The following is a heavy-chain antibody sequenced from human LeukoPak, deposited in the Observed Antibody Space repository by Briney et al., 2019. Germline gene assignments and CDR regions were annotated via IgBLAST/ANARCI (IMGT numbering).Heavy chain of an antibody. CDR2: INHSGST. Sequence: SGTLSLTCAVSGGSISSSNWWSWVRQPPGKGLEWIGEINHSGSTNYNPSLKSRVTISVDTSKNQFSLKLSSVTAADTAVYYCASGIAAAGTWFDPWGQGTLVTVSS. CDR3: ASGIAAAGTWFDP. J-gene: IGHJ5*02. CDR1: GGSISSSNW. V-gene: IGHV4-4*02. D-gene: IGHD6-13*01.